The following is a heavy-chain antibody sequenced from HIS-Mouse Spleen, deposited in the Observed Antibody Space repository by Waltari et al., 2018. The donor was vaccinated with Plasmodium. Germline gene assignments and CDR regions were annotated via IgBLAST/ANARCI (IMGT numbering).Heavy chain of an antibody. CDR3: AKYNWGPDY. D-gene: IGHD1-20*01. J-gene: IGHJ4*02. CDR1: GFTFSSYA. Sequence: QVQLVESGGGVVQPGRSLRLSCAASGFTFSSYAMHWVRQAPGKGLEWGAVISYEGSNKNYPDSVKGRFTISRDNSKNTLYLQMNSLRAEDTAVYYCAKYNWGPDYWGQGTLVTVSS. V-gene: IGHV3-30*04. CDR2: ISYEGSNK.